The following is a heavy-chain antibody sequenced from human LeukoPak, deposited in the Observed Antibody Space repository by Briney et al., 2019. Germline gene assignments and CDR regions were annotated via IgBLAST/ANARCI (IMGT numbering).Heavy chain of an antibody. V-gene: IGHV3-30*04. CDR1: GFTFNIYA. D-gene: IGHD3-10*01. CDR3: AKDLESGYGSGNPFDY. CDR2: ISYDESDK. Sequence: QTGGSLRLSCAASGFTFNIYAMHWVRKAPGRGLEWVAVISYDESDKYYADSVKGRFTISRDNSKNTLYLQMNSLRAEDTAVYYCAKDLESGYGSGNPFDYWGQGTLVTVSS. J-gene: IGHJ4*02.